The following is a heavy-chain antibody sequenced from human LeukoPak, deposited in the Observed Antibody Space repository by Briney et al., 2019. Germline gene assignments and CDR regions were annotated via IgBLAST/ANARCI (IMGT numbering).Heavy chain of an antibody. J-gene: IGHJ4*02. D-gene: IGHD4-17*01. Sequence: GGSLRLSCAASGFTFSSYAMSWVRQAPGKGLEWVSAISGSGGSTYYADSVKGRFTISRDNSKNTLYPQMNSLRAEDTAVYYCANLVTVTTSGGYFDYWGQGTLVTVSS. V-gene: IGHV3-23*01. CDR3: ANLVTVTTSGGYFDY. CDR2: ISGSGGST. CDR1: GFTFSSYA.